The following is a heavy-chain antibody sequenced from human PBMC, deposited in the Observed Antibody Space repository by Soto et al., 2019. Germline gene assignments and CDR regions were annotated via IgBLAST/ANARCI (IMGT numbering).Heavy chain of an antibody. CDR2: IIPFSGTT. Sequence: QVQLVQSGAEVKKPGSSVKVSCKASGDTFSSYAINWVRQAPGLGLEWMGRIIPFSGTTNYAQNFQGRVTITADESTSTAYIELSSLRSEDTAVYYCASETGGAFSWFDPWGQGTLVTVSS. J-gene: IGHJ5*02. D-gene: IGHD3-16*01. CDR3: ASETGGAFSWFDP. V-gene: IGHV1-69*12. CDR1: GDTFSSYA.